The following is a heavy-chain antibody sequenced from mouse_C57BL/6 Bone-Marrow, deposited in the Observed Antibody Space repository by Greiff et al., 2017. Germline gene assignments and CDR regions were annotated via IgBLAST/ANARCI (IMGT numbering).Heavy chain of an antibody. CDR2: ISDGGSYT. CDR1: GFTFSSYA. CDR3: ARERELGRDAMDY. V-gene: IGHV5-4*01. J-gene: IGHJ4*01. D-gene: IGHD4-1*01. Sequence: EVMLVESGGGLVKPGGSLKLSCAASGFTFSSYAMSWVRQTPEKRLEWVATISDGGSYTYYPDNVKGRFTISRDNAKNNLYLQMSHLKSEDTAMYYCARERELGRDAMDYWGQGTSVTVAS.